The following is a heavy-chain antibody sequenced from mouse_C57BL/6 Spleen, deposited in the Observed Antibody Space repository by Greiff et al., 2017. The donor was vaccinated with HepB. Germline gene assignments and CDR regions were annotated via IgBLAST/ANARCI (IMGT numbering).Heavy chain of an antibody. CDR3: ARDDYDSSWFAY. CDR1: GYTFTDYN. J-gene: IGHJ3*01. CDR2: INPNNGGT. Sequence: VQLKESGPELVKPGASVKIPCKASGYTFTDYNMDWVKQSHGKSLEWIGDINPNNGGTIYNQKFKGKATLTVDKSSSTAYMELRSLTSEDTAVYYCARDDYDSSWFAYWGQGTLVTVSA. D-gene: IGHD2-4*01. V-gene: IGHV1-18*01.